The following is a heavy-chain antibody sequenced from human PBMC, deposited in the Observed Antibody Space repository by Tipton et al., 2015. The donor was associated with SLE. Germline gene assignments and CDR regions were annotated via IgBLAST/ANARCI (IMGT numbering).Heavy chain of an antibody. CDR2: IYYSGST. J-gene: IGHJ6*02. CDR1: GGSISSSTDY. CDR3: ARHYDYYYYAMDV. Sequence: TLSLTCTVSGGSISSSTDYWGWIRQPPGKGLEWIGSIYYSGSTYYNPSPKSRVTISVDTSKNHFSLKLSSVTAADTAVYYCARHYDYYYYAMDVWGQGTTVTVSS. D-gene: IGHD4-17*01. V-gene: IGHV4-39*01.